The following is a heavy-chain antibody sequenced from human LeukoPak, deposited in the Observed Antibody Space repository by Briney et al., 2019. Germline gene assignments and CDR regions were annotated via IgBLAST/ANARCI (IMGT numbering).Heavy chain of an antibody. D-gene: IGHD1-1*01. V-gene: IGHV1-18*01. J-gene: IGHJ4*02. CDR2: ISAYNGNT. CDR3: ARGGLTTTSHSLDY. Sequence: ASLKVSCKASGYTFTNYGITWVRQAPGQGLEWMGWISAYNGNTNYAQKLQGRVTMTTDTSTSTVYMELRSLRSDDTAVYFCARGGLTTTSHSLDYWGQGTLVTVSS. CDR1: GYTFTNYG.